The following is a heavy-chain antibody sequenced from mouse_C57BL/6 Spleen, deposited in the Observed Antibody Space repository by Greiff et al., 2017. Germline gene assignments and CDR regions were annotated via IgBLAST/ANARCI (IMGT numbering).Heavy chain of an antibody. CDR3: ARRTAPHAMDY. CDR2: ISSGSSTI. Sequence: EVMLVESGGGLVKPGGSLKLSCAASGFTFSDYGMHWVRQAPAKGLEWVAYISSGSSTIYYADTVKGRFTISRDNAKNTLFLQMTSLRSEDTAMYYCARRTAPHAMDYWGQGTSVTVSS. CDR1: GFTFSDYG. J-gene: IGHJ4*01. V-gene: IGHV5-17*01.